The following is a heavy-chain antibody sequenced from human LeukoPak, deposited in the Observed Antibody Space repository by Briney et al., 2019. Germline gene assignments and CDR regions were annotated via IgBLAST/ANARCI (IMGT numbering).Heavy chain of an antibody. CDR1: GGTFSSYA. CDR2: IIPIFGTA. D-gene: IGHD6-19*01. J-gene: IGHJ4*02. CDR3: ARDLENSGWLHYFDY. V-gene: IGHV1-69*01. Sequence: SVKVSCKASGGTFSSYAISWVRQAPEQGLEWMGGIIPIFGTANYAQKFQGRVTITADESTSTAYMELSSLRSEDTAVYYCARDLENSGWLHYFDYWGQGTLVTVSS.